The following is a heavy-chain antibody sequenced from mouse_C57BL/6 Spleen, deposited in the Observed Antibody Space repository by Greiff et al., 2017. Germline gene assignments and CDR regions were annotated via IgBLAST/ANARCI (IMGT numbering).Heavy chain of an antibody. CDR3: ARHDY. V-gene: IGHV5-12*01. CDR2: ISNGGGST. Sequence: EVQVVESGGGLVQPGGSLKLSCAASGFTFSDYYMYWVRQTPEKRLEWVAYISNGGGSTYYPYTVKGRFTISRDNAKNTLYLQMSRLKSEDTAMYYCARHDYWGQGTTLTVSS. J-gene: IGHJ2*01. CDR1: GFTFSDYY.